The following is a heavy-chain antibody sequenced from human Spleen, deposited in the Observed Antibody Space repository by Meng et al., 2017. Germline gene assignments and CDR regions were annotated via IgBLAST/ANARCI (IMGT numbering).Heavy chain of an antibody. CDR3: ASSGWYRGPNYFDY. V-gene: IGHV4-31*03. CDR1: GGSIRSRNHY. J-gene: IGHJ4*01. D-gene: IGHD6-19*01. CDR2: IFYTGSA. Sequence: QGSRPGLGRLTQTLSRTCTVPGGSIRSRNHYWSWVRQYPGKGLEWIGSIFYTGSAYYNPSLKSRVYISIDTSKNQFSLMVSSVTAADTAVCYCASSGWYRGPNYFDYWGQGTLVTVSS.